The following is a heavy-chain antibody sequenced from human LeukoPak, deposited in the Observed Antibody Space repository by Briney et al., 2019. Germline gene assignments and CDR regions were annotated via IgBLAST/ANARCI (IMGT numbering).Heavy chain of an antibody. CDR3: AAGDAMDY. V-gene: IGHV3-21*01. CDR1: GFNFGAYT. J-gene: IGHJ4*02. Sequence: GGSLRLSCAASGFNFGAYTINWVRQAPGKGLEWVSSIFSRSESILYADSVKGRFTISRDNTKNSLYLQMNSLRAEDAALYYCAAGDAMDYWGQGTLVSVSS. CDR2: IFSRSESI.